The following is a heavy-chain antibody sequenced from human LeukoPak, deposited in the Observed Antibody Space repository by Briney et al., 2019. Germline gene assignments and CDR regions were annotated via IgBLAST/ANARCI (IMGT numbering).Heavy chain of an antibody. D-gene: IGHD3-10*01. CDR2: IYYSGST. V-gene: IGHV4-39*07. CDR1: GGSISSSSYC. CDR3: ARGIIWFGESMPFHY. Sequence: PSETLSLTCTVSGGSISSSSYCWGWIRQPPGKGLEWIGSIYYSGSTYYNPSLKSRVTISVDTSKNQFSLKLSSVTAADTAVYYCARGIIWFGESMPFHYWGQGTLVTVSS. J-gene: IGHJ4*02.